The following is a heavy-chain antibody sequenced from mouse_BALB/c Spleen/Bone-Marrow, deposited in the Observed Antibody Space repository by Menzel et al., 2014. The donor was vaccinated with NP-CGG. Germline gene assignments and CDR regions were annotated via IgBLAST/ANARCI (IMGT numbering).Heavy chain of an antibody. CDR1: GYSFTIYN. CDR2: LDPYNGGT. J-gene: IGHJ3*01. CDR3: ARENYGSSPAY. D-gene: IGHD1-1*01. Sequence: HVKQSGPELEKPGASVKVSCKASGYSFTIYNMYWVKQSHGKSLEWIGYLDPYNGGTSYNQKFKGKATLTVDKSSSTAYMHLNSVTSEDSAVYYCARENYGSSPAYWGQGTLVTVAA. V-gene: IGHV1S135*01.